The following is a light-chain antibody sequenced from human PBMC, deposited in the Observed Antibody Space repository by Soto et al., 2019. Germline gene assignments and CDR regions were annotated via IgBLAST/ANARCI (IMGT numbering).Light chain of an antibody. Sequence: QSALTQPPSASGSPGQSVTISGTGTSSDVGAYNYVSWYQQHAGKAPKLVIYEVTKRPSGVPDRFSGSKSANTASLTVSGLQAEDEADYYCSSFASSNTGVFGGGTKLTVL. V-gene: IGLV2-8*01. CDR3: SSFASSNTGV. CDR1: SSDVGAYNY. CDR2: EVT. J-gene: IGLJ3*02.